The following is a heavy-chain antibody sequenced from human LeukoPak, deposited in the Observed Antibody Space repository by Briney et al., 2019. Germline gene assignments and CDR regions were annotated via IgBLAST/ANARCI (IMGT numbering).Heavy chain of an antibody. CDR2: IIPIFGTA. CDR3: AVCIAVPPTNNAFDI. Sequence: SVKVSCKASAGTFSSYAISWVRQAPGQGLEWSGRIIPIFGTANYAQKFQGRVTITTDESTSTAYMELSSLRSEDTAGYYCAVCIAVPPTNNAFDIWGQATMVTVSS. J-gene: IGHJ3*02. V-gene: IGHV1-69*05. D-gene: IGHD6-19*01. CDR1: AGTFSSYA.